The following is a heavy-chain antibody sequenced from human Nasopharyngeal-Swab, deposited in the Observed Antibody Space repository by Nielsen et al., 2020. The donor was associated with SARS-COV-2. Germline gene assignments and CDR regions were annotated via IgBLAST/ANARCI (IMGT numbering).Heavy chain of an antibody. V-gene: IGHV4-34*01. J-gene: IGHJ4*02. D-gene: IGHD6-13*01. CDR1: GGSVSVYY. CDR2: IHHSGST. Sequence: SQTLSLTCAVYGGSVSVYYWSWNRQLPGKVLEWIGEIHHSGSTNSNPSFKSRVTLSVDTSQNQFTLKLSSVTAADTSVYYCASSSWTLFDYWGQGTLVTVSS. CDR3: ASSSWTLFDY.